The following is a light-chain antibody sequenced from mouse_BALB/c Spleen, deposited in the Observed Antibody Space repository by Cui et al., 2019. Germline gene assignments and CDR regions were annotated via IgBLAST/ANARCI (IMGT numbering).Light chain of an antibody. J-gene: IGKJ5*01. V-gene: IGKV10-96*01. Sequence: DIQITQTTSSLSVSLAHRVTISLSSSKDIRNYLHWYQQKPDGTVKLLIYYTSSLHSGVPSRFSGSGSGTDYSLTISNLEQEDIATYFCQQGNTFPRTFGAGTKLEMK. CDR1: KDIRNY. CDR2: YTS. CDR3: QQGNTFPRT.